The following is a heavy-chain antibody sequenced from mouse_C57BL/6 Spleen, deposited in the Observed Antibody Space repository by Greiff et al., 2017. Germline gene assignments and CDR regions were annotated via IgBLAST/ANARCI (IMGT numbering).Heavy chain of an antibody. CDR1: GYAFSSSW. CDR3: ARDGTGYFDY. Sequence: QVQLQQSGPELVKPGASVKISCKASGYAFSSSWMNWVKQRPGQGLEWIGRIYPGDGDTNYNGKFKGKATLTADKSSSTAYMQLSSLTSEDSAVYFCARDGTGYFDYWGQGTTLTVSS. CDR2: IYPGDGDT. V-gene: IGHV1-82*01. D-gene: IGHD4-1*01. J-gene: IGHJ2*01.